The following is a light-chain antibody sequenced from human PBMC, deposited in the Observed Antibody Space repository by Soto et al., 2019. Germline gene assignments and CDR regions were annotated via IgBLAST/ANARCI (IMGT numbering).Light chain of an antibody. CDR2: EVS. V-gene: IGLV2-8*01. CDR3: SSYAGSKGNV. CDR1: SSDVGGYNY. Sequence: QSALTQPPSASGSPGQSVTISCTGTSSDVGGYNYVSWYQQHPGKAPKLMIYEVSKRPSGVPDRFSGSKSGNTASLTVSGLRAEDEADYYCSSYAGSKGNVFGTGTKVTVL. J-gene: IGLJ1*01.